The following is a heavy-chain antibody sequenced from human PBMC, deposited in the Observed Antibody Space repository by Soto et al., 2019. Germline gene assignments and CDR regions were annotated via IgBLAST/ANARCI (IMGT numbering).Heavy chain of an antibody. Sequence: ELQLVESGGGLVQPGGSLRVSCETSGFSFSDYWMSWVRQSPGKGMEWVANVKQDGSEENYVDSVKGRFSISRDNARKSVYLQMNSLRGEDTAVYHCAAGRWMVRYWGQGTRVTVSS. CDR2: VKQDGSEE. CDR3: AAGRWMVRY. CDR1: GFSFSDYW. V-gene: IGHV3-7*05. D-gene: IGHD6-19*01. J-gene: IGHJ4*02.